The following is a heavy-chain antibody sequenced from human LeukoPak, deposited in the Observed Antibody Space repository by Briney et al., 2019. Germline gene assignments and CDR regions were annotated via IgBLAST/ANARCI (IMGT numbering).Heavy chain of an antibody. J-gene: IGHJ4*02. CDR1: GYTFTGYY. Sequence: GASVKVSCKASGYTFTGYYMHWVRQAPGQGLEWMGWINPNSGGTNYAQKFQGRVTMTRDTSISTAYMELSRLRSDDTAVYYCARSYYYGSGSDFDYWGQGILVTVSS. V-gene: IGHV1-2*02. D-gene: IGHD3-10*01. CDR3: ARSYYYGSGSDFDY. CDR2: INPNSGGT.